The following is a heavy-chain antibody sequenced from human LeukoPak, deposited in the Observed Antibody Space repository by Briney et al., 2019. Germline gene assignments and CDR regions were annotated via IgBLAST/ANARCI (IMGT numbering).Heavy chain of an antibody. CDR2: ISSTSSTI. CDR3: AKAGWQQVDVFGY. CDR1: GFTLSTYS. V-gene: IGHV3-48*01. Sequence: GGSLRLSCAVSGFTLSTYSMNWVRQAPGKGLEWLSYISSTSSTIYYAESVRGRFTISRDIAKNSLFLQMNSLRAEDTAVYYCAKAGWQQVDVFGYWGQGTLVTVSS. D-gene: IGHD6-13*01. J-gene: IGHJ4*02.